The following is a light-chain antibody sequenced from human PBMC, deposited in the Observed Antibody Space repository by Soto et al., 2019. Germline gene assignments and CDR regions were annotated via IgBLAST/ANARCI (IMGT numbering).Light chain of an antibody. CDR2: EDA. V-gene: IGLV2-23*01. Sequence: QSALTQPASVSGSPGQSITISCTGTSSDVGSYNLVSWYQQHPGKAPKLIIYEDAKRPSGVSNRFSGSKPGNTASLTISGLQAEDEADYYCCSYAGSSNYVFGTGTKVT. CDR3: CSYAGSSNYV. J-gene: IGLJ1*01. CDR1: SSDVGSYNL.